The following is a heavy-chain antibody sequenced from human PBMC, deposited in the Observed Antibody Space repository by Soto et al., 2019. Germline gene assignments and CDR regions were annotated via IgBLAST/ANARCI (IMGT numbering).Heavy chain of an antibody. D-gene: IGHD3-10*01. J-gene: IGHJ4*02. CDR3: AKNYYGSGSYYNPVDY. CDR2: ISGSGGST. V-gene: IGHV3-23*01. CDR1: GFTFSSYA. Sequence: GGSLRLSCAASGFTFSSYAMSWVRQAPVKGLEWVSGISGSGGSTYYADSVKGRFTISRDNSKNTLYLQMNSLRAEDTAVYYCAKNYYGSGSYYNPVDYWGQGTLVTVSS.